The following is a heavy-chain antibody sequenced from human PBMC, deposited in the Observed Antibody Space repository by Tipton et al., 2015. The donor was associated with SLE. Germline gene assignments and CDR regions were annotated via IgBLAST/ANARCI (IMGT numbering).Heavy chain of an antibody. D-gene: IGHD6-6*01. CDR3: ARELYSSSDGFDY. Sequence: TLSLTCAVSGGSISSSKWWSWVRQPPGKGLEWIGEIYHSGSTNYNPSLKSRVTISVDKSKNQFSLKLSSVTAADTAVYYCARELYSSSDGFDYWGQGTLVNVSS. CDR2: IYHSGST. CDR1: GGSISSSKW. V-gene: IGHV4-4*02. J-gene: IGHJ4*02.